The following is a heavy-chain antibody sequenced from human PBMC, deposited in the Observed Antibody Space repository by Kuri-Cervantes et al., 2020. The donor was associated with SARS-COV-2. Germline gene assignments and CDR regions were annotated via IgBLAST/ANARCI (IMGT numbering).Heavy chain of an antibody. J-gene: IGHJ4*01. CDR3: TREGDQYSYGVDV. V-gene: IGHV3-49*04. CDR1: GFTFGDYA. CDR2: IRSKAYGGTT. D-gene: IGHD5-18*01. Sequence: GESLKISCTASGFTFGDYAMSWVRQAPGKGLEWVGFIRSKAYGGTTEYAASVKGRFTISRDDSKSIAYLQMNSLKTEYTAVYYCTREGDQYSYGVDVWGQGTLVTVSS.